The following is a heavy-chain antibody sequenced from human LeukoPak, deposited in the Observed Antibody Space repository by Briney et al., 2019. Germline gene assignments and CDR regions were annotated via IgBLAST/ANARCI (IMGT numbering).Heavy chain of an antibody. Sequence: ASVKVSCKASGYTFTSYGISWVRQAPGQGLEWMGWISAYNGNTNYAQKLQGRVTMTTDTSTSTAYMELRSLRSDDTAVYYCARGEYSGSYQRHDAFDIWGQGTMVTVSS. CDR2: ISAYNGNT. CDR3: ARGEYSGSYQRHDAFDI. CDR1: GYTFTSYG. J-gene: IGHJ3*02. V-gene: IGHV1-18*01. D-gene: IGHD1-26*01.